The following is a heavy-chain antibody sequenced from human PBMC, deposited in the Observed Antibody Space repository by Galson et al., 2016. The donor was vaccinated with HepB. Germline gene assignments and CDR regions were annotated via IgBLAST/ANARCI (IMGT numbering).Heavy chain of an antibody. CDR2: IKQDGSEK. J-gene: IGHJ4*02. V-gene: IGHV3-7*03. Sequence: SLRLSCEASGFTFSRFWMSWVRKAPGKGLEWVANIKQDGSEKHYADSVKGLFTISRDNANHSVYLQLNSLRAEDTAVYYCARDRDFPDGHPDPFDCWGQGTVVTVS. CDR1: GFTFSRFW. CDR3: ARDRDFPDGHPDPFDC. D-gene: IGHD3-3*01.